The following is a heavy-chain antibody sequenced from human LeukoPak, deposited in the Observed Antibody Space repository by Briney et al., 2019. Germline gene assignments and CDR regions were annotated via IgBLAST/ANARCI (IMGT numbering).Heavy chain of an antibody. CDR2: IKTDGSQI. Sequence: PGGSLRLSCAASGFTFSDYYMSWIRQAPGKGLEWVANIKTDGSQIYYVDSVKGRFTISRDNAKNSLYLQMNGLRAEDTAVYYCARDLNWETYWGQGTLVSVSS. J-gene: IGHJ4*02. V-gene: IGHV3-7*01. CDR3: ARDLNWETY. CDR1: GFTFSDYY. D-gene: IGHD7-27*01.